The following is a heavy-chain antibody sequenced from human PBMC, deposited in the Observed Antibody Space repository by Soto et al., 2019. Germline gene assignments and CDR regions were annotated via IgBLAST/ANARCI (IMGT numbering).Heavy chain of an antibody. D-gene: IGHD3-10*01. CDR2: ISWNSGSI. J-gene: IGHJ4*02. CDR1: GFTFDDYA. Sequence: EVQLVESGGGLVQPGRSLRLSCAASGFTFDDYAMHWVRQAPGKGLEWVSGISWNSGSIGYADSVKGRFTISRDNAKNSLYLQMNSLRAEDKALYYCAKDGGITMVRGVITKSSGFDYWGQGTLVTVSS. V-gene: IGHV3-9*01. CDR3: AKDGGITMVRGVITKSSGFDY.